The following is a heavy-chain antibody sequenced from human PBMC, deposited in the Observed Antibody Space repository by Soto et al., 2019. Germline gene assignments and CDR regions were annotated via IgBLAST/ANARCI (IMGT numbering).Heavy chain of an antibody. D-gene: IGHD3-10*01. CDR2: ISASSGII. CDR3: ARDGYGSGSYPFDY. J-gene: IGHJ4*02. V-gene: IGHV3-48*01. CDR1: GFTFSTYS. Sequence: EVQLVESGGGLVQPGGSLRLSCAASGFTFSTYSMNWVRQAPGKGLEWVSYISASSGIIYYADSVKGRVTIFRDNAKNSLYLQMNSLRAEDTAVYYCARDGYGSGSYPFDYWGQGTLVTVSS.